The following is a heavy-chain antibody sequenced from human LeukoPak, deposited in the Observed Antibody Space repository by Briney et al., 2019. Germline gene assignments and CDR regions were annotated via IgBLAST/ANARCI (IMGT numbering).Heavy chain of an antibody. CDR1: GFTFSAYA. J-gene: IGHJ3*02. D-gene: IGHD1-26*01. V-gene: IGHV3-30*01. Sequence: PGGSLRLSCAASGFTFSAYAMHWVRKAPGKGLEWVAVISYDGSNTYYADSVKCRFTTSGDKSKNTLYLQMNSLRPEDTAVYYCARGPGPIAGAKNPFDSWGQGTMVTVSS. CDR2: ISYDGSNT. CDR3: ARGPGPIAGAKNPFDS.